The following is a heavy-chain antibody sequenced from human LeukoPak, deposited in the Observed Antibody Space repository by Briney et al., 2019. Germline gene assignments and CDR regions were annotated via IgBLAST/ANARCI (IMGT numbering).Heavy chain of an antibody. CDR3: ARGYCSGGSCYYYYYMDV. CDR2: INPSGGST. V-gene: IGHV1-46*01. J-gene: IGHJ6*03. CDR1: GYTFTSYY. Sequence: ASVKVSCKASGYTFTSYYMHWVRQAPGQGLEWMGIINPSGGSTSYAQKFQGRVTMTRDMSTSTVYMELSSLRYEDTAVYYCARGYCSGGSCYYYYYMDVWGKGTTVTVSS. D-gene: IGHD2-15*01.